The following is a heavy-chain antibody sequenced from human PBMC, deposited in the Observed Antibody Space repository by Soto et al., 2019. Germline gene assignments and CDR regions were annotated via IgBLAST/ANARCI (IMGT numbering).Heavy chain of an antibody. V-gene: IGHV4-59*08. D-gene: IGHD3-10*01. CDR1: GGSISSYY. CDR3: ARQGFGPLHGLVDV. CDR2: VHHSWGS. J-gene: IGHJ6*02. Sequence: QVQLQESDPGLVKPSETLSLSCTVSGGSISSYYWSWFRQSPGKRMEWIGYVHHSWGSSYNPSLQSRVAISLATSKSQFSLKVTSVTATDTAVYYCARQGFGPLHGLVDVWGQGTTVTVSS.